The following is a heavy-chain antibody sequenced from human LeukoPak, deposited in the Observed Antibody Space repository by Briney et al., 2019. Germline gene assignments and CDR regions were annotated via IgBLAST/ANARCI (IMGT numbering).Heavy chain of an antibody. CDR2: IYSGDST. D-gene: IGHD3-3*02. Sequence: GGSLRLSCAASGFTVSSNYMSWVRQAPGKGLEWVSVIYSGDSTYYADSVKGRFTISRDTSKNTLYLQMNSLRAEGTAVYYCATFSQGAWKEWGQGTLVTVSS. V-gene: IGHV3-53*01. CDR3: ATFSQGAWKE. J-gene: IGHJ4*02. CDR1: GFTVSSNY.